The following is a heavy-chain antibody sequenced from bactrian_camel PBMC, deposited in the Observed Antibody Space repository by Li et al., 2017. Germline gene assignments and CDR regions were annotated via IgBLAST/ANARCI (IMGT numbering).Heavy chain of an antibody. CDR3: AAQRTTYSWAGRCSTEDRY. V-gene: IGHV3S60*01. D-gene: IGHD7*01. J-gene: IGHJ4*01. Sequence: HVQLVESGGGLVQPGGSLRLSCTASGLAFDVHVMGWFRQVPGKEREEVSCISWSGAGTYYGDSVKGRFTISRDNAKNTLYLQMNSLKPEDTAMYYCAAQRTTYSWAGRCSTEDRYWGQGPRSPSP. CDR1: GLAFDVHV. CDR2: ISWSGAGT.